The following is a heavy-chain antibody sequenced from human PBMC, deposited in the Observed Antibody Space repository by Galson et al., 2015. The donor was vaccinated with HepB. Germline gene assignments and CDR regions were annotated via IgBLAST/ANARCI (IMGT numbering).Heavy chain of an antibody. D-gene: IGHD3-22*01. Sequence: SLRLSCAASGFTFSSYAMSWVRQAPGKGLEWVSAISGSGGSTYYADSVKGRFTISRDNSKNTLYLQMNSLRAEDTAVYYCAKRKVNYYDSRDPWFDPWGQGTLVTVSS. CDR1: GFTFSSYA. CDR2: ISGSGGST. J-gene: IGHJ5*02. CDR3: AKRKVNYYDSRDPWFDP. V-gene: IGHV3-23*01.